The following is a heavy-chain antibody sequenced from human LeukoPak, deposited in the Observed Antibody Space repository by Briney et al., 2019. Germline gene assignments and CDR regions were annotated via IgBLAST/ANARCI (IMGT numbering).Heavy chain of an antibody. CDR1: GGSFSGYY. J-gene: IGHJ1*01. Sequence: KPSETLSLTCAVYGGSFSGYYWSWIRQPPGKGLEWIGEINHSGRTNYNPSLKSRVTISVDTPKNQFSLKLSSVTAADTAVYYCARPHYSSSWYSRYFQHWGQGTLVTVSS. V-gene: IGHV4-34*01. D-gene: IGHD6-13*01. CDR2: INHSGRT. CDR3: ARPHYSSSWYSRYFQH.